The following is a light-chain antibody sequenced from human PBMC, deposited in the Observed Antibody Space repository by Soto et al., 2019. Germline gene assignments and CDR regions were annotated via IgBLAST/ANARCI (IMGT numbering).Light chain of an antibody. J-gene: IGLJ3*02. CDR3: AAWDDTLNGLV. V-gene: IGLV1-36*01. Sequence: QSVLTQPPSASGTPGQSLTISCSGGYSNIGNNGVSWYQQLPGKAPKLLIYYDDLLPSGVSDRFSGSKSGTSASLAIGGLQSEDEADYYCAAWDDTLNGLVFGGGTKVTVL. CDR1: YSNIGNNG. CDR2: YDD.